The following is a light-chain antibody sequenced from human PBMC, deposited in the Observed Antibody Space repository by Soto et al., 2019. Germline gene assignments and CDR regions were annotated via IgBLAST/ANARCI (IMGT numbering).Light chain of an antibody. Sequence: EIVLTQSPGTLSLSPGERATLSCRASQSVSSSYLAWYQQKPGQAPRLLIYGASSRATGIPDRFSGSGSGTDCTLTISKLEPEDFALYYGQQYGSSPVTFGQGTKLEIK. CDR2: GAS. V-gene: IGKV3-20*01. CDR1: QSVSSSY. CDR3: QQYGSSPVT. J-gene: IGKJ2*01.